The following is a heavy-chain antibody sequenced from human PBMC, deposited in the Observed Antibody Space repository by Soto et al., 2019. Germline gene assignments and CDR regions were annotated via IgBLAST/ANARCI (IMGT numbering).Heavy chain of an antibody. CDR3: AREAVSGRTGFDY. D-gene: IGHD6-19*01. Sequence: QVQLVQSGAEVKKPGASVKVSCKASGYTFTSYGISWVRQAPGQGLERMGWVNAYNGNTNYAQKFQGRVTMTTDTSTSTAYMDLRSLRSDDPAVYYCAREAVSGRTGFDYWGQGTLVTVSS. J-gene: IGHJ4*02. V-gene: IGHV1-18*01. CDR1: GYTFTSYG. CDR2: VNAYNGNT.